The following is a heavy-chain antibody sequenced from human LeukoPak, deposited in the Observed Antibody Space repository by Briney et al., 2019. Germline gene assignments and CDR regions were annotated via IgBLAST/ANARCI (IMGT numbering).Heavy chain of an antibody. CDR2: IYYRGST. V-gene: IGHV4-31*03. Sequence: KPSQTLSLTCTVSGGSISSNGYYWSWIRQHPGKGLEWIGNIYYRGSTYYNPSLKSRVTISVDTSKNQFSLKLSSVTAADTAVYYCARYRTPGTTGYGMDVWGQGTTVTVSS. CDR1: GGSISSNGYY. J-gene: IGHJ6*02. D-gene: IGHD1-1*01. CDR3: ARYRTPGTTGYGMDV.